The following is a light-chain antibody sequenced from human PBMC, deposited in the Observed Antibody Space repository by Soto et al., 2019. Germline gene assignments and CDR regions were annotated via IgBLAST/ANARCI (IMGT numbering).Light chain of an antibody. J-gene: IGKJ1*01. CDR2: KVS. CDR3: MQGTHWPWT. V-gene: IGKV2-30*02. Sequence: DVVMTQSPLSLPVTLGQPASISCRSSQSLIHSDGDTYLNWFQQRPGQSPRRLMYKVSDRDSGVPDRFSGSWSGTDFTLTISRVEAEDVGVYYCMQGTHWPWTFGQGTEVEIK. CDR1: QSLIHSDGDTY.